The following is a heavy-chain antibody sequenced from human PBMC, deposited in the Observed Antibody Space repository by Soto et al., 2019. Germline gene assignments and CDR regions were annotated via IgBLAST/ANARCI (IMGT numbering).Heavy chain of an antibody. CDR1: GGSISSGGYY. Sequence: QVQLQESGPGLVKPSQTLSLTCTVSGGSISSGGYYWSWIRQHPGKGLEWIGYIYYSGSTYYNPSLKSRVTISVDTSKNPFSLKLSSVTAADTAVYYCAVSRRYDFWSGYYLEYFQHWGQGTLVTVSS. CDR3: AVSRRYDFWSGYYLEYFQH. D-gene: IGHD3-3*01. J-gene: IGHJ1*01. CDR2: IYYSGST. V-gene: IGHV4-31*03.